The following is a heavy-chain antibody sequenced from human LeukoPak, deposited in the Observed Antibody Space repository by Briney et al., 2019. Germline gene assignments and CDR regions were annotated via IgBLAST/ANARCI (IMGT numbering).Heavy chain of an antibody. D-gene: IGHD2-15*01. Sequence: SGPTLVKPTQTLTLTCNFAGFSLKTSGMGVGWVRQPPGKALEWLAIVYWDDDRRYSPSLRTRLTITKDTSRNQVVLTMTNMDPVDTATYYCVHRPPARGMFDYWGQGILVTVSS. CDR3: VHRPPARGMFDY. CDR1: GFSLKTSGMG. CDR2: VYWDDDR. V-gene: IGHV2-5*02. J-gene: IGHJ4*02.